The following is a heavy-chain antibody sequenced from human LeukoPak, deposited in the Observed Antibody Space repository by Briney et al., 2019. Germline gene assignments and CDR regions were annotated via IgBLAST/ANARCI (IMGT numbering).Heavy chain of an antibody. J-gene: IGHJ5*02. V-gene: IGHV1-18*04. Sequence: VASVKVSCKASGYTFTSYGISWVRQAPGQGLEWMGWISACNGNTNYAQKLQGRVTMTTDTSTSTAYMELRSLRPDDTAVYYCARAHYGSGSYYDWFDPWGQGTLVTVSS. CDR1: GYTFTSYG. CDR2: ISACNGNT. D-gene: IGHD3-10*01. CDR3: ARAHYGSGSYYDWFDP.